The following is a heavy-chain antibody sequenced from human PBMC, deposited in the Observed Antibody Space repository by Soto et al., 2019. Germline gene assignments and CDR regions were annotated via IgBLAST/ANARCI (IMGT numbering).Heavy chain of an antibody. Sequence: QVQLVESGGGVVQPGRSLRLSCAASGFTFSTYVMHWVRQAQGKGLEWVAVMSYDGNNKYYADSVKGRFTISRDNSKNTLFPQTNSLRAADTAVSYCAKDHVTSTVTTHGYWSQGNLVTVSS. J-gene: IGHJ4*02. CDR1: GFTFSTYV. CDR3: AKDHVTSTVTTHGY. CDR2: MSYDGNNK. V-gene: IGHV3-30*18. D-gene: IGHD4-17*01.